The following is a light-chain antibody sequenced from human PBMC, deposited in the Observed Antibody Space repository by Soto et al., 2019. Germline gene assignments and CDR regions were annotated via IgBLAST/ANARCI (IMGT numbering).Light chain of an antibody. CDR2: GAS. CDR1: QSVSSTN. CDR3: QHYGSSPLS. J-gene: IGKJ2*03. Sequence: EIVLTQSPGTLSLSPGESATLSCRASQSVSSTNLAWYQQKPGQSPRLVMFGASSRATGIPARFSGSGSGTDFTLTISRLEPEDFAVYYCQHYGSSPLSFGQGTKLEIK. V-gene: IGKV3-20*01.